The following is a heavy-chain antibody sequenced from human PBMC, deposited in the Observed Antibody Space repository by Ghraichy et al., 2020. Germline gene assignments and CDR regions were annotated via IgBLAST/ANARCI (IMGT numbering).Heavy chain of an antibody. CDR2: ISWDGGAT. CDR1: GFTFDDLG. V-gene: IGHV3-20*04. Sequence: GGSLRLSCAASGFTFDDLGMSWVRQAPAKGLEWVSGISWDGGATAYADSVKGRFTISRDNAKNSLYLQMNSLRAEDTALYYCARDRSSTWYSLDYWGLGTLVTVSS. D-gene: IGHD2-2*01. CDR3: ARDRSSTWYSLDY. J-gene: IGHJ4*02.